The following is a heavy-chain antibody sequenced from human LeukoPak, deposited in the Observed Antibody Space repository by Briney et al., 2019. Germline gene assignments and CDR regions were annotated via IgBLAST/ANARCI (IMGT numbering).Heavy chain of an antibody. CDR3: ARGPSGYHDT. CDR2: LKYEGSQK. D-gene: IGHD5-12*01. Sequence: PGGSLTLSCVLSGLTFKRHRIHCAPQAPAKGLERVTPLKYEGSQKYYAVSVKSRLTISRDNSKNTLSPEMNNLRSENKAVFYCARGPSGYHDTGGQGTLVTVSS. V-gene: IGHV3-30*02. CDR1: GLTFKRHR. J-gene: IGHJ4*02.